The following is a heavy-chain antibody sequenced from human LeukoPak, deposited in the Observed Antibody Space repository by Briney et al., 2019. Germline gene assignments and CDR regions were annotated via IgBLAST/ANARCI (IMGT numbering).Heavy chain of an antibody. CDR3: ARRLWFGESNFDY. J-gene: IGHJ4*02. V-gene: IGHV4-38-2*01. CDR1: GYSISSGYY. D-gene: IGHD3-10*01. Sequence: SETLSLTCAVSGYSISSGYYWGWIRQSPGKGLEWIGSIYHSGRTYYNPSLKSRVTISVDTSKNQFSLKVGSVTAADTAVYYCARRLWFGESNFDYWGQGTLVTVSS. CDR2: IYHSGRT.